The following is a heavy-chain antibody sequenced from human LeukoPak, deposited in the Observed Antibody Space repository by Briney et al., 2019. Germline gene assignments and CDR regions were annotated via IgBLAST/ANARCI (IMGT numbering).Heavy chain of an antibody. CDR3: AKGAWELLPLDY. CDR1: GFTFSSYG. J-gene: IGHJ4*02. V-gene: IGHV3-30*18. CDR2: ISYDGSNK. Sequence: GGSLRLSYAASGFTFSSYGMHWVRQAPGKGLEWVAVISYDGSNKYYADSVKGRFTISRDNSKNTLYLQMNSLRAEDTAVYHCAKGAWELLPLDYWGQGTLVTVSS. D-gene: IGHD1-26*01.